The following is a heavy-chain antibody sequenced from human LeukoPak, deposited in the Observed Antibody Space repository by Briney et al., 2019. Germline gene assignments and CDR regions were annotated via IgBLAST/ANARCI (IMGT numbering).Heavy chain of an antibody. CDR3: ARLGITYYYDSSGYSDIDY. V-gene: IGHV1-8*01. CDR1: GYTFTSYD. CDR2: MNPNSGNT. Sequence: ASVKVSCKASGYTFTSYDINWVRQATGQGLEWMGWMNPNSGNTGYAQKFQGRVTMTRNTSISTAYMELRSLRSDDTAVYYCARLGITYYYDSSGYSDIDYWGQGTLVTVSS. D-gene: IGHD3-22*01. J-gene: IGHJ4*02.